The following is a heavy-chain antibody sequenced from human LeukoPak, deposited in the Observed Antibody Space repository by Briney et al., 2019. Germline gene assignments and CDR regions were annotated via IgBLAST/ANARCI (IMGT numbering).Heavy chain of an antibody. CDR2: VSSNVYST. J-gene: IGHJ4*02. CDR3: VKDSKSSGWYVPPNFDY. CDR1: GFTFSTYA. V-gene: IGHV3-64D*09. Sequence: GGSLRFSCSASGFTFSTYAMHWVRQAPGKGLEYVSSVSSNVYSTHYADSVKGRFAISRDNSKNTLYLQMSSLRTEDTAVYYCVKDSKSSGWYVPPNFDYWGQGTLVTVSS. D-gene: IGHD6-19*01.